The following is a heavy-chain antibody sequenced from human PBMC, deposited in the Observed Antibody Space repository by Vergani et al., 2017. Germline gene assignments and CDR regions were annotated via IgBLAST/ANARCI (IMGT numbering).Heavy chain of an antibody. D-gene: IGHD2-2*01. J-gene: IGHJ5*02. CDR3: ARVKWYQLLFWFDP. Sequence: EVQLVQSGAVVKKPGESLKISCKGSGYSFTSYWIGWVRQMPGKGLEWMGIIYPGYSDTSYSPSFQGQVTTSADKSISTVYLQWSSLKAADTAMYYCARVKWYQLLFWFDPWGQGTLVTVSS. CDR1: GYSFTSYW. V-gene: IGHV5-51*01. CDR2: IYPGYSDT.